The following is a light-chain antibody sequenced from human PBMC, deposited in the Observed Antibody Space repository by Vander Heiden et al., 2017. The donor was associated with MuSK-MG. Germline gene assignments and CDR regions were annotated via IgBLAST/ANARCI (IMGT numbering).Light chain of an antibody. CDR1: QSVSSN. CDR2: GAS. CDR3: QQYNKWPPWT. Sequence: EIVMTQSPATLSVSPGERATLSCRASQSVSSNLAWYQQKPGQAPRLLIYGASTRATGIPARFSGSGYGTEFTLTITSRQSEDFAVYFCQQYNKWPPWTFGPGAKVEIK. V-gene: IGKV3-15*01. J-gene: IGKJ1*01.